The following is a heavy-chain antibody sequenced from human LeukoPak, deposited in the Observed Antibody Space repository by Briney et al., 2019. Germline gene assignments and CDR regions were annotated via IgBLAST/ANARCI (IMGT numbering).Heavy chain of an antibody. Sequence: SETLSLTCTVSGGSISSYYWSWIRQPAGKGLEWIGRIHTSESTNYNPSLKSRVTMSVDKSKNQFSLKLTSLSAADTAVYYCARGVPAFYYLDVWGKGTTVTVSS. J-gene: IGHJ6*03. V-gene: IGHV4-4*07. CDR3: ARGVPAFYYLDV. CDR1: GGSISSYY. CDR2: IHTSEST.